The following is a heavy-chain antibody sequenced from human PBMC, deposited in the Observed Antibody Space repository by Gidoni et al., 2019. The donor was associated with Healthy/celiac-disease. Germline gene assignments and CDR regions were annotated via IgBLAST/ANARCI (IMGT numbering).Heavy chain of an antibody. Sequence: QVQLVEAGGCVVQPGGSLRLSGAASGFSFSSYAKHWVRQAPGKGLEWVAVISYDGSNKYYADSVKGRFTISRDNSKNTLYLQMNSLRAEDTAVYYCAREIRAFDIWGQGTMVTVSS. J-gene: IGHJ3*02. CDR2: ISYDGSNK. CDR1: GFSFSSYA. CDR3: AREIRAFDI. V-gene: IGHV3-30*04.